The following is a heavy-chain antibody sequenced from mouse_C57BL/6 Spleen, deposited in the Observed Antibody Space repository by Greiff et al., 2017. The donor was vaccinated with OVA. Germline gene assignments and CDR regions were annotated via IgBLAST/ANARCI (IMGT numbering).Heavy chain of an antibody. Sequence: EVMLVESGGDLVKPGGSLKLSCAASGFTFSSYGMSWVRQTPDKRLEWVATISSGGSYTYYPDSVKGRFTISRDNAKNTLYLQMSSLKSEDTAMYYCARRGSYRWYFDVWGTGTTVTVSS. J-gene: IGHJ1*03. CDR1: GFTFSSYG. V-gene: IGHV5-6*02. D-gene: IGHD1-1*01. CDR2: ISSGGSYT. CDR3: ARRGSYRWYFDV.